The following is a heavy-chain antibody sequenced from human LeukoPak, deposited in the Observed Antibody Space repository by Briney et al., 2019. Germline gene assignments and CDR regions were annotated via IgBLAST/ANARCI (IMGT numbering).Heavy chain of an antibody. D-gene: IGHD6-13*01. V-gene: IGHV3-30*03. CDR3: ARDFRIAAAGTATDYFDY. J-gene: IGHJ4*02. CDR2: MSYDGSNK. CDR1: GFTFSRYG. Sequence: GRSLILSCAASGFTFSRYGMHWVRQAPGKGLEWVAVMSYDGSNKYYADSVKGRFTISRDNSKNTLYLQMNSLRAEDTAVYYCARDFRIAAAGTATDYFDYWGQGTLVTVSS.